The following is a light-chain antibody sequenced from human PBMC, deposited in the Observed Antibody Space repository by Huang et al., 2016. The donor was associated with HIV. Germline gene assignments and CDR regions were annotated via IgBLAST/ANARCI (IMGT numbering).Light chain of an antibody. CDR2: DAS. V-gene: IGKV3-15*01. CDR3: QQYNNWPRT. Sequence: ERVLTQSPVTLSASPGERATLSCRASQGVSSNFAWYQQKPGQAPRLLIHDASTRASDIPARFSGSGSDIEFTLTISSLQSEDSAVYYCQQYNNWPRTFGQGTKLDIK. J-gene: IGKJ2*01. CDR1: QGVSSN.